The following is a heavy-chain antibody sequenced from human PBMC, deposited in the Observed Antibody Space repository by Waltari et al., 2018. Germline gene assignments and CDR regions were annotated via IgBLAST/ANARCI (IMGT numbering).Heavy chain of an antibody. CDR1: GYTFTDYY. J-gene: IGHJ5*02. V-gene: IGHV1-69-2*01. Sequence: EVQLVQSGAEVKKPGATVKISCKVSGYTFTDYYMHWVQQAPGKGLEWMGLVDPEDGETRYAEKFQGRVTITADTSTDTAYMELSSLRSEDTAVYYCATSRSRFLEWFPYNGWFDPWGQGTLVTVSS. CDR2: VDPEDGET. D-gene: IGHD3-3*01. CDR3: ATSRSRFLEWFPYNGWFDP.